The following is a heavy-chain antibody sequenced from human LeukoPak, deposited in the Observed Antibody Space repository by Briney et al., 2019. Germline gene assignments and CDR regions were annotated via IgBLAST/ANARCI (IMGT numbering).Heavy chain of an antibody. D-gene: IGHD5-18*01. CDR1: GYTFTSYY. CDR3: ARECPRSARRGYSYGLCMDV. J-gene: IGHJ6*03. Sequence: GASVKVSCKASGYTFTSYYMHWVRQAPGQGLEWMGIINPSGGSTSYAQKFQGRVTVTRDMSTSTVYMELSSLRSEDTAVYYCARECPRSARRGYSYGLCMDVWGKGTTVTVSS. CDR2: INPSGGST. V-gene: IGHV1-46*01.